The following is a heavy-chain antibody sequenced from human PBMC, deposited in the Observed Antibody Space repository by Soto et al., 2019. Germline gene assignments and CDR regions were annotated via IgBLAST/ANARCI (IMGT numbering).Heavy chain of an antibody. J-gene: IGHJ5*02. CDR2: IYYSGST. CDR3: ASPHEGWFDP. Sequence: QVQLQESGPGLVKPSQTLSLTCTVSGGSISSGGYYWSWIRQHPGKGMEWIGYIYYSGSTYYNPSLKSRGTISVDKSKNQFSLKLSSVTAADTAVYYCASPHEGWFDPWGQGTLVTVSS. V-gene: IGHV4-31*03. CDR1: GGSISSGGYY.